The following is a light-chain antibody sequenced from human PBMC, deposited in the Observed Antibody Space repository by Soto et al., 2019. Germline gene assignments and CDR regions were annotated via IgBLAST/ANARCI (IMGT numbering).Light chain of an antibody. V-gene: IGKV4-1*01. CDR1: QSVLYSSNNKNY. CDR2: WAS. J-gene: IGKJ2*01. CDR3: QQYESTPPT. Sequence: DIVMTQSPDSLAVSPGERATINCKSSQSVLYSSNNKNYLAWYQQRPGQPPKLLIYWASTRESGVPDRFSGSGSGTDFTLTITSLQADDVAVYYCQQYESTPPTFGQGTKLEIK.